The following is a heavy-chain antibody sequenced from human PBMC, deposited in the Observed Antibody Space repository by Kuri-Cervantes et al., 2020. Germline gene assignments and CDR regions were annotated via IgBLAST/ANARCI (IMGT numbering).Heavy chain of an antibody. CDR1: GFTFSNYG. Sequence: GGSLRLSCAASGFTFSNYGMSWVRQSPGKGLEWVSGISGSGGSTYYAGSVKGRFTISRDNSKNTLYLQMNSLRAEDTAVYYCANLVVVDDYWGQGTLVTVSS. CDR3: ANLVVVDDY. V-gene: IGHV3-23*01. D-gene: IGHD2-15*01. CDR2: ISGSGGST. J-gene: IGHJ4*02.